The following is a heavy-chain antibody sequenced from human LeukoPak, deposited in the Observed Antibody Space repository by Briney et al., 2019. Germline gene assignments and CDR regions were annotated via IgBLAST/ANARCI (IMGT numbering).Heavy chain of an antibody. J-gene: IGHJ4*02. CDR1: SGSFSGYY. D-gene: IGHD2-21*02. CDR2: INHSGST. CDR3: AREAIYYNVTDNHGGYYFDY. V-gene: IGHV4-34*01. Sequence: PSETLSLTCAVYSGSFSGYYWSWIRQPPGKGLEWIGEINHSGSTNYNPSLKSRVTISLDTSKNQFSLKLSSVTAADTAVYYCAREAIYYNVTDNHGGYYFDYWGQGIQVTVSS.